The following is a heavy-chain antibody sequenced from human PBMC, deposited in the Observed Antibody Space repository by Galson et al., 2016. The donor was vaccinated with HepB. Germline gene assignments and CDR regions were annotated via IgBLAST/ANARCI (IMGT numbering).Heavy chain of an antibody. Sequence: SVKVSCKASGYTFTGYYIHWVRQAPGRGLEWMGVINPGAGSTTYAQKFQGRVTMTSDTSTSTVYMELSSLRSEETAVYYCARRGAPGRFFLDYWGQGTLVTVSS. CDR3: ARRGAPGRFFLDY. CDR2: INPGAGST. J-gene: IGHJ4*02. V-gene: IGHV1-46*01. D-gene: IGHD3-10*01. CDR1: GYTFTGYY.